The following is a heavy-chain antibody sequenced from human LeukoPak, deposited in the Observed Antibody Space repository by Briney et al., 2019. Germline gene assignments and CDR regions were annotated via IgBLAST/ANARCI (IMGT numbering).Heavy chain of an antibody. J-gene: IGHJ4*02. Sequence: GGSLRLSCADSGFTFSSYWMCCVRQAPGKGLEWVANIKQDGSEKYYVDSVKGRFTISRDNAKNSLYLQMNSLRAEDTAVYYCAIASRDGYNLDYWGQGTLVTVSS. CDR3: AIASRDGYNLDY. CDR1: GFTFSSYW. CDR2: IKQDGSEK. V-gene: IGHV3-7*01. D-gene: IGHD5-24*01.